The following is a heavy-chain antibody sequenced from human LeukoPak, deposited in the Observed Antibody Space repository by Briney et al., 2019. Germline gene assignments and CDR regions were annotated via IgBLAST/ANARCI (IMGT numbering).Heavy chain of an antibody. CDR3: ARIKAGFLEWLYQYYFDY. J-gene: IGHJ4*02. CDR2: ISGDAVTS. D-gene: IGHD3-3*01. CDR1: GFTFKNYA. V-gene: IGHV3-23*01. Sequence: GGSLRLSCAASGFTFKNYAMNWVRQSPGQGLEWVSTISGDAVTSWYADSVKGRFTVSRDNSKNIVFLQMNNLRAEDTAVYYCARIKAGFLEWLYQYYFDYWGQGTLVTVSS.